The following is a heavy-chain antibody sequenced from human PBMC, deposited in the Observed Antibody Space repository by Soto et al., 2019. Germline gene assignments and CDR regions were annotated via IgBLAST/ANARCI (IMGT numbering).Heavy chain of an antibody. D-gene: IGHD3-3*01. V-gene: IGHV1-2*02. CDR2: INPNSGGT. CDR3: ARDRRVLRFLEWSTYGMDV. CDR1: GYTFTVYY. Sequence: GASVKVSCKASGYTFTVYYMHWVRQAPGQGREWMGWINPNSGGTNYAQKFQGRVTMTRDTSISTAYMELSRLRSDDTAVYYCARDRRVLRFLEWSTYGMDVWGQGTTVTVSS. J-gene: IGHJ6*02.